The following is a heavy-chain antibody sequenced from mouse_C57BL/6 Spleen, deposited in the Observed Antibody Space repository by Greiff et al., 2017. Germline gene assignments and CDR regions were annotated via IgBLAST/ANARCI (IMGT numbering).Heavy chain of an antibody. V-gene: IGHV1-85*01. D-gene: IGHD2-5*01. J-gene: IGHJ3*01. CDR2: IYPRDGSN. CDR3: TYSSFAY. CDR1: GYTFTSYD. Sequence: VVEPGASVKLSCTASGYTFTSYDINWVKQRPGQGLEWIGWIYPRDGSNKYNEKFKGKATLTVDTSSSTAYMELHSLTSEDSAVYFCTYSSFAYWGQGTLVTVSA.